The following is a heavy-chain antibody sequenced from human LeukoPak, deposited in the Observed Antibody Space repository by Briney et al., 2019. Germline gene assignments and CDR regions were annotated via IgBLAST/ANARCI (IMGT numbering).Heavy chain of an antibody. CDR1: GGTFSSYA. CDR3: AREYQLPHNWFDP. CDR2: IIPIFGTA. Sequence: SVKVSCKASGGTFSSYAISWVRQAPGQGLEWMGGIIPIFGTANYAQKFQGRVTITADESTSTAYMELSSLRSEDTAVYYCAREYQLPHNWFDPWGQGTLVTVSS. D-gene: IGHD2-2*01. J-gene: IGHJ5*02. V-gene: IGHV1-69*01.